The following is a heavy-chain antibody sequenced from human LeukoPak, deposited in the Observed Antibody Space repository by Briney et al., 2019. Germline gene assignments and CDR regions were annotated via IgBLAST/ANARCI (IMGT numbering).Heavy chain of an antibody. V-gene: IGHV3-30*18. D-gene: IGHD3-22*01. J-gene: IGHJ3*02. Sequence: GGSLRLSCAASGFTFSSYGMHWVRQAPGKGLEWVAVISYDGSNKYYADSVKGRFTISRDNSKNTLYLQMNSLRAEDTAVYYCAKGHRITMIVVAPFDIWGQGTMVTVSS. CDR1: GFTFSSYG. CDR3: AKGHRITMIVVAPFDI. CDR2: ISYDGSNK.